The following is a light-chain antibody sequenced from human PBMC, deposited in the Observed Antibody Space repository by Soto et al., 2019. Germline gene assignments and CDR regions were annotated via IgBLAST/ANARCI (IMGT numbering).Light chain of an antibody. CDR1: SSDIGGYNY. Sequence: QSVLTQPPSASGSPGQSVTISCTGTSSDIGGYNYVSWYQQHPGKAPKLMIYEVSKRPSGVPDRFSGSKSGNTASLTVSGLHAEDEADYYCSSYAGSNIFVFGTGTKVTVL. J-gene: IGLJ1*01. CDR3: SSYAGSNIFV. V-gene: IGLV2-8*01. CDR2: EVS.